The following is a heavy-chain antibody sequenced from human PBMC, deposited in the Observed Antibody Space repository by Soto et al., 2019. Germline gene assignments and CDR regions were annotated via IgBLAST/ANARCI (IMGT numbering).Heavy chain of an antibody. CDR2: INPSNGNT. CDR1: GYTFTSNN. D-gene: IGHD2-15*01. Sequence: ASVKVSCKASGYTFTSNNIHWVRQAPGQGLEWMGVINPSNGNTAYAQKFQGRVTMTRDTSTTTVYLQLSSLRSDDTAVYYCARMLSGGHFDLWGR. CDR3: ARMLSGGHFDL. V-gene: IGHV1-46*01. J-gene: IGHJ2*01.